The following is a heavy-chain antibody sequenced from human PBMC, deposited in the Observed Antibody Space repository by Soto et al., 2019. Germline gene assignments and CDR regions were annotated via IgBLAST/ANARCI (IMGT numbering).Heavy chain of an antibody. CDR1: GYTFTSYD. CDR2: MNPNSGNT. D-gene: IGHD3-3*01. Sequence: ASVKVSGKASGYTFTSYDINWERQATGQGLERMGWMNPNSGNTGYAQKFQGRVTMTRNTFISTAYMELSSLRSEDTAVYHCASGNDFCSRSVYGMVVWGHWTTVT. CDR3: ASGNDFCSRSVYGMVV. V-gene: IGHV1-8*01. J-gene: IGHJ6*02.